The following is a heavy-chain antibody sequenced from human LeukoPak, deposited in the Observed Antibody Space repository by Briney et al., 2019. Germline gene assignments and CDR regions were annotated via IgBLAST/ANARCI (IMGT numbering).Heavy chain of an antibody. J-gene: IGHJ5*02. CDR2: TYYRSRWFN. D-gene: IGHD6-13*01. CDR1: GDSVSSNSAV. V-gene: IGHV6-1*01. CDR3: ARVNIVAGWFDP. Sequence: SQTLSLTCAISGDSVSSNSAVWNWIRQSPSRGLEWLGRTYYRSRWFNDYAVSVKSRMTINPDTSKNQFSLQLSSVTAADTAVYYCARVNIVAGWFDPWGQGTPVTVSS.